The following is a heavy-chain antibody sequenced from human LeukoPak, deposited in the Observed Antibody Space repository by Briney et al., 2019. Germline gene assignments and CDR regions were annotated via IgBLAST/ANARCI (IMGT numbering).Heavy chain of an antibody. Sequence: ASVKVSCKASGYTFTSYDINWVRQATGQGLEWMGWMNPNSGNTGYAQKFQGRVTMTRDTSTSTVYMELSSLRSEDTAVYYCARESVYDILTGASYYYGMDVWGQGTTVTVSS. D-gene: IGHD3-9*01. CDR2: MNPNSGNT. V-gene: IGHV1-8*01. J-gene: IGHJ6*02. CDR3: ARESVYDILTGASYYYGMDV. CDR1: GYTFTSYD.